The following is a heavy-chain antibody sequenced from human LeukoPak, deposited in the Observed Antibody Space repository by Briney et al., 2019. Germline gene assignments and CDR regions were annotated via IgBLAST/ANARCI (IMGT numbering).Heavy chain of an antibody. CDR3: ARELGGGPVDP. CDR2: IRYDGSNT. J-gene: IGHJ5*02. D-gene: IGHD3-16*01. CDR1: GFTFSSYG. V-gene: IGHV3-30*02. Sequence: GGSLRLSCAASGFTFSSYGMHWVRQAPGKGLEWVAFIRYDGSNTFYADSVKGRFTISRDNSKNTLYLQMNSLRAEDTAVYYCARELGGGPVDPWGQGTLVTVSS.